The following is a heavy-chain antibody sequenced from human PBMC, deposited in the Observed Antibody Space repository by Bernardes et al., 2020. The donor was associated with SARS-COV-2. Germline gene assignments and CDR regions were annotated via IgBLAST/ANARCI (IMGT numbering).Heavy chain of an antibody. CDR3: AKDRYSNPDY. J-gene: IGHJ4*02. D-gene: IGHD4-4*01. Sequence: SVKVSCQASGGTFSRYAISWVRQAPGQGLAWVGRIIPILGIANYAQKFQGRVTIPADKSTSTAYMELSSLRSGDTAVYYCAKDRYSNPDYRGQGTLVTVSS. CDR2: IIPILGIA. CDR1: GGTFSRYA. V-gene: IGHV1-69*04.